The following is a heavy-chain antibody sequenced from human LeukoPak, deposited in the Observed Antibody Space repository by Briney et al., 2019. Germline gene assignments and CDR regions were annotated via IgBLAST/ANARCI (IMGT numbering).Heavy chain of an antibody. Sequence: PSETLSLTCTVSGGSISSYYWSWIRQPPGKGLEGIGYIYYSGSTNYNPSLKSRVTISVDTSKNQFSLKLSSVTAADTAVYYCAREKDRYSSGWYGAFDIWGQGTMVTVSS. J-gene: IGHJ3*02. CDR3: AREKDRYSSGWYGAFDI. V-gene: IGHV4-59*01. D-gene: IGHD6-19*01. CDR1: GGSISSYY. CDR2: IYYSGST.